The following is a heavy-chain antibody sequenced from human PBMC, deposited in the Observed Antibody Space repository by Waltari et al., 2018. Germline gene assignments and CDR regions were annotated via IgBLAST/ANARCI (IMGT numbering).Heavy chain of an antibody. V-gene: IGHV4-38-2*02. CDR1: GHSVNNDFY. CDR2: IYHTGSS. J-gene: IGHJ4*02. D-gene: IGHD6-25*01. Sequence: QVQLRESGPGLVRSSGTLSLTCTVSGHSVNNDFYWAWIRQSPGGGLEWIASIYHTGSSHYNSSLKSRVSISTDMPTKQFFLTLTHLTAADTAVYYCAEEGNTTAGLFDSWGQGTLVTVSS. CDR3: AEEGNTTAGLFDS.